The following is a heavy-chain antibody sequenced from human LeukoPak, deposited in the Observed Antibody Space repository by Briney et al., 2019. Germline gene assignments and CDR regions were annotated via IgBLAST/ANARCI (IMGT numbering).Heavy chain of an antibody. Sequence: GGSLRLSCAASGFTFSSYNRKWVRQAPGKGLEWVSSISTSSSYIYYADSVKGRFTISRDNSKNTLYLQMNSLRAEDTAVYYCAKDHHYYGSGSFLDYWGQGTLVTVSS. CDR3: AKDHHYYGSGSFLDY. J-gene: IGHJ4*02. CDR1: GFTFSSYN. V-gene: IGHV3-21*01. D-gene: IGHD3-10*01. CDR2: ISTSSSYI.